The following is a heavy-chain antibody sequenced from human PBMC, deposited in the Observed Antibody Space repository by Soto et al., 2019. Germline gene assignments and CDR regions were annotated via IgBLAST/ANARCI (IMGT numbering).Heavy chain of an antibody. CDR3: ARKPYSNHYGMDV. Sequence: SVKVSCKASGYIFSDYAINWVRLAPGQGLEWMGWIIPYNDNTKYAENFQGRVTLTTDTSTNTVYMELRSLTPDDSGGYFCARKPYSNHYGMDVWSQGTSVTVSS. J-gene: IGHJ6*02. CDR2: IIPYNDNT. V-gene: IGHV1-18*01. CDR1: GYIFSDYA.